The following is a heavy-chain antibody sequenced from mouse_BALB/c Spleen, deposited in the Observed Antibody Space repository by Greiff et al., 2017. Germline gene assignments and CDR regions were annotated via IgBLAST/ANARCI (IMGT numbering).Heavy chain of an antibody. CDR2: IWAGGST. CDR3: AREHGNLAVGRAMDY. D-gene: IGHD2-1*01. Sequence: VMLVESGPGLVAPSQSLSITCTVSGFSLTSYGVHWVRQPPGKGLEWLGVIWAGGSTNYNSALMSRLSISKDNSKSQVFLKMNSLQTDDTAMYYCAREHGNLAVGRAMDYWGQGTSVTVSS. CDR1: GFSLTSYG. J-gene: IGHJ4*01. V-gene: IGHV2-9*02.